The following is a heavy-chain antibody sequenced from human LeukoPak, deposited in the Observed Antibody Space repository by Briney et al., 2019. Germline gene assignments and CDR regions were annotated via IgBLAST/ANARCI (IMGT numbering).Heavy chain of an antibody. D-gene: IGHD4-11*01. CDR2: NRQGGSKI. V-gene: IGHV3-7*01. CDR1: GFTFSRFW. J-gene: IGHJ4*02. CDR3: ARDRESESDSEGDY. Sequence: GGSLRLSCSASGFTFSRFWMSWVRQAPGRGLGCVALNRQGGSKIDHMDSVKVRSTIQRDDATKSLYLQMNSLRVEDTALYYCARDRESESDSEGDYWGQGILVTVSS.